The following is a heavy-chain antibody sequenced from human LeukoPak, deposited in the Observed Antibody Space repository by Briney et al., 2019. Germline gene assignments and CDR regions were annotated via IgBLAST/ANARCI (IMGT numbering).Heavy chain of an antibody. CDR2: IKYDASST. Sequence: GGSLRLSGADSGFTFSSHWMHWVRQAPGKGPVWVSRIKYDASSTSYADSVKGRFTISRDNAKNTLYLQMNSLRAEDTAVYYCARGATYAYYQDYWGQGTLVTVSS. D-gene: IGHD1-26*01. J-gene: IGHJ4*02. V-gene: IGHV3-74*01. CDR1: GFTFSSHW. CDR3: ARGATYAYYQDY.